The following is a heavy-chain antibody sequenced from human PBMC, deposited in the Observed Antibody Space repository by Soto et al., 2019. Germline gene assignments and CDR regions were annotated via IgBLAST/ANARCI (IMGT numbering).Heavy chain of an antibody. V-gene: IGHV4-39*01. CDR1: GGSTSSSSYY. Sequence: SETLSLTCAVSGGSTSSSSYYWGWIRQPPGKGLEWIGSIYYSGSTYYNPSLKSRVTISVDTSKNQFSLKLSSVTAADTAVYYCAXHIAPLQKNYYGSGSRYGMDVWGQGTTVTVS. D-gene: IGHD3-10*01. CDR3: AXHIAPLQKNYYGSGSRYGMDV. CDR2: IYYSGST. J-gene: IGHJ6*02.